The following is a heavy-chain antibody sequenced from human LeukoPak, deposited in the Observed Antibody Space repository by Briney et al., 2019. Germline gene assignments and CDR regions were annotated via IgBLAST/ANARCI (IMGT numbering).Heavy chain of an antibody. CDR2: ISWNSGSI. CDR3: ARRGLYCGGDYMCAFDI. V-gene: IGHV3-9*01. J-gene: IGHJ3*02. Sequence: GGSLRLSCAASGFTFDDYAMHWVRQAPGKGLEWVSGISWNSGSIGYADSVKGRFTISRDNAKNSLYLQMNSLRAEDTAVYYCARRGLYCGGDYMCAFDIWRQGTMVTVSS. D-gene: IGHD2-21*01. CDR1: GFTFDDYA.